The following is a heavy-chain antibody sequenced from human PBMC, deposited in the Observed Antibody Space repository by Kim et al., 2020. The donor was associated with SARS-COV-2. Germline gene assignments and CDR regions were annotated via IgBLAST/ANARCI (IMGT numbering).Heavy chain of an antibody. CDR3: TRADILTGYSIDY. D-gene: IGHD3-9*01. Sequence: SETLSLTCSVSGDSITSSSYYWGWIRQPPGKGLEWVGSISYSGNPYYNPSLKSRFTISVDTSKNQFSLRLTSVSAADMAVYYCTRADILTGYSIDYWGQGALVTVSS. CDR1: GDSITSSSYY. V-gene: IGHV4-39*01. CDR2: ISYSGNP. J-gene: IGHJ4*02.